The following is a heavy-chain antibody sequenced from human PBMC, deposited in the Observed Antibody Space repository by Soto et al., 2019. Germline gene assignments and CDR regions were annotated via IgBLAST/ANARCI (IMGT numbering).Heavy chain of an antibody. CDR1: GFTFSSYG. D-gene: IGHD3-3*01. V-gene: IGHV3-33*01. CDR3: ARENYDFWSGYYRDYYYYYGMDV. J-gene: IGHJ6*02. CDR2: IWYDGSNK. Sequence: GGSLRLSCAASGFTFSSYGMHWVRQAPGKGLEWVAVIWYDGSNKYYADSVKGRFTISRDNSKNTLYLQMNSLRAEDTAVYYCARENYDFWSGYYRDYYYYYGMDVWGQGTTVTVSS.